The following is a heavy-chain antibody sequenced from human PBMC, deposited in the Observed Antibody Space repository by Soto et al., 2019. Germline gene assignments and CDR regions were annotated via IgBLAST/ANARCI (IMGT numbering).Heavy chain of an antibody. CDR3: ARFNRPSRGWWFDP. J-gene: IGHJ5*02. CDR1: GGSFSGYY. Sequence: PSETLSLTCAVYGGSFSGYYWSWIRQPPGKGLEWIGYIYYSGSTNYNPSLKSRVTISVDTSKNQFSLKLSSVTAADTAVYYCARFNRPSRGWWFDPWGQGTLVTVSS. CDR2: IYYSGST. V-gene: IGHV4-59*01.